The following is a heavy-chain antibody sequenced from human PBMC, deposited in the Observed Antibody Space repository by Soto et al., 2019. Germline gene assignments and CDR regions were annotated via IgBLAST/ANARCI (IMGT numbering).Heavy chain of an antibody. CDR2: IKQDGSET. CDR3: VADWGQLSGA. V-gene: IGHV3-7*03. Sequence: EVQLVESGGGLVQPGGSVRLSCAASGFIFSTYWMSWARQAPGKGLEWVAVIKQDGSETYYVDSVKGRFTISRDNAKNSLYLQMNSLRAEDTAVYYCVADWGQLSGAWGQGILVTVSS. CDR1: GFIFSTYW. J-gene: IGHJ5*02. D-gene: IGHD3-16*01.